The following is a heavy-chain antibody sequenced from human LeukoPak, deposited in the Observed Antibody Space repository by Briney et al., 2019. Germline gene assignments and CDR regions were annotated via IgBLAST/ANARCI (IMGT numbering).Heavy chain of an antibody. V-gene: IGHV3-30*02. CDR3: AKNFDFWSGDYYYYMDV. Sequence: PGGSLRLSCAASGFTFSSYGMHWVRQAPGKGLEWVAFIRYDGSNKYYADSVKGRFTITRDNSKNTLHLQMNSLRAEDTAVYYCAKNFDFWSGDYYYYMDVWGKGTPVTVSS. D-gene: IGHD3-3*01. CDR2: IRYDGSNK. CDR1: GFTFSSYG. J-gene: IGHJ6*03.